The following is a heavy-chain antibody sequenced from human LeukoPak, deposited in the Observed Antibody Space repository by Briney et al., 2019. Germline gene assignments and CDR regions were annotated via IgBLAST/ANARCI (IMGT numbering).Heavy chain of an antibody. CDR2: IYYSGNT. Sequence: SETLSLTCTVSGGSTSSHSFYWGWIRQPPGKGLEWIGSIYYSGNTYYNPSLKSRVTISVDTSKNQFSLRLSSVTAADTAVYHCARLRGASDDYGNYYYSYMDVWGKGTTVTISS. V-gene: IGHV4-39*01. D-gene: IGHD4-17*01. CDR1: GGSTSSHSFY. J-gene: IGHJ6*03. CDR3: ARLRGASDDYGNYYYSYMDV.